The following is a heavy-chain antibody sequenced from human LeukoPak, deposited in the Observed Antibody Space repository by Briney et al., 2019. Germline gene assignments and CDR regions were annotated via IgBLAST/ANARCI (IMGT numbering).Heavy chain of an antibody. CDR1: GFTFSTHA. D-gene: IGHD3-16*02. J-gene: IGHJ4*02. V-gene: IGHV3-30-3*01. Sequence: PGGSLRLSCAASGFTFSTHAIHWVRQAPGKGLEWVAVMSYDGNNKYYADSVKGRFTISRDNSMNTVYLQMNSLRPEDTAVYYCARAFLGELSLPLDFWGQGILVTVSS. CDR2: MSYDGNNK. CDR3: ARAFLGELSLPLDF.